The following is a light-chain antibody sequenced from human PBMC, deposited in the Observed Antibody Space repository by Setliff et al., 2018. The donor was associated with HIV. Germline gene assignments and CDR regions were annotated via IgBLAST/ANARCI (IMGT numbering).Light chain of an antibody. CDR3: EVWDRTGGHLDV. CDR1: NIGSKS. Sequence: SYELTQPPSVSVAPGKTARITCGGNNIGSKSVHWYQQKPGQAPVLVVYDDSERPSGIPERFSGSNSGNTATLTISRVEAGDEADYSCEVWDRTGGHLDVFGKGTKVTVL. J-gene: IGLJ1*01. V-gene: IGLV3-21*03. CDR2: DDS.